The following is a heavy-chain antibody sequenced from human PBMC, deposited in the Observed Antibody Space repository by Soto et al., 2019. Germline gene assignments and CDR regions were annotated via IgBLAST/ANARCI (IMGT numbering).Heavy chain of an antibody. V-gene: IGHV3-21*01. CDR2: ISDDSSHI. D-gene: IGHD3-22*01. J-gene: IGHJ5*02. CDR1: GFMFSAYT. Sequence: GGSLRLSCAASGFMFSAYTMSWVRQAPGKGLEWLSSISDDSSHIDYADSLRGRFTVSRDNARKSLYLQMDSLGVEDTGVYYCATPYYYNHWGPGTLVTVSS. CDR3: ATPYYYNH.